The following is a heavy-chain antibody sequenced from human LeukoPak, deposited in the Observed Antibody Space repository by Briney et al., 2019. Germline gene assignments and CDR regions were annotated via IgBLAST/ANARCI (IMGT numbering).Heavy chain of an antibody. CDR3: AKDLLVAAAGWDY. D-gene: IGHD6-13*01. CDR2: ISSSSSTI. CDR1: GFTFSSYS. V-gene: IGHV3-48*01. J-gene: IGHJ4*02. Sequence: PGGSLRLSCAASGFTFSSYSMNWVRQAPGKGLEWVSYISSSSSTIYYADSVKGRFTISRDNSKNTLYLQMNSLRAEDTAVYYCAKDLLVAAAGWDYWGQGTLVTVSS.